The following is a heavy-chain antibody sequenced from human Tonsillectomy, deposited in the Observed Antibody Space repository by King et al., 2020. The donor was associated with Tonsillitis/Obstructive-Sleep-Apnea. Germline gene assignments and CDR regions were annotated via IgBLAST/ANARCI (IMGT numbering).Heavy chain of an antibody. Sequence: VQLVESGGGLVKPGGSLRLSCAASGFTFSSYSMNWVRQAPGKGLEWVSSISSSGSYIHYADSVKGRFTISRDNAKNSLSLQMNSLRADDTAVYYCARDTTVVVVAATPYFDYWGQGTLVTVSS. CDR3: ARDTTVVVVAATPYFDY. CDR1: GFTFSSYS. V-gene: IGHV3-21*01. J-gene: IGHJ4*02. CDR2: ISSSGSYI. D-gene: IGHD2-15*01.